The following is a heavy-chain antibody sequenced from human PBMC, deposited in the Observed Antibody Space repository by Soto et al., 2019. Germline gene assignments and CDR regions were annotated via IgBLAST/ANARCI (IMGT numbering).Heavy chain of an antibody. CDR1: GFTFSSYG. CDR3: ARASGSGNYYNLFDY. J-gene: IGHJ4*02. Sequence: GGSLRLSCAASGFTFSSYGMHWVRQAPGKGLEWVAVIWYDGSNKYYADSVKGRFTISRDNSKNTLYLQMNSLRAEDTAVYYCARASGSGNYYNLFDYWGQGTLVTVSS. CDR2: IWYDGSNK. D-gene: IGHD3-10*01. V-gene: IGHV3-33*01.